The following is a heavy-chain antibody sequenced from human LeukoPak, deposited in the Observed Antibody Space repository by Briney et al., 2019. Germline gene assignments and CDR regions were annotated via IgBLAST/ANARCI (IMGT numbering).Heavy chain of an antibody. CDR3: AKLIVVVISREVNDY. V-gene: IGHV3-30*01. J-gene: IGHJ4*02. CDR2: ISYDGSNK. CDR1: GFTFSSYA. Sequence: GGSLRLSCAASGFTFSSYAMHWVRQAPGKGLGWVAVISYDGSNKYYADSVKGRFTISRDNSKNTLYLQMNSLRAEDTAVYYCAKLIVVVISREVNDYWGQGTLVTVSS. D-gene: IGHD3-22*01.